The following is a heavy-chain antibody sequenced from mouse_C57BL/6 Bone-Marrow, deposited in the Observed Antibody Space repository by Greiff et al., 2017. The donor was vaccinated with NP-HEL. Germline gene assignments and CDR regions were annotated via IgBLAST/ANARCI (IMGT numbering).Heavy chain of an antibody. Sequence: QVQLKESGPGLVQPSQSLSITCTVSGFSLTSYGVHWVRQSPGKGLEWLGVIWSGGSTDYNAAFISRLSISKDNSKSQVFFKMTSLQADDTAIYYCATYYYGSMDYWGQGTSVTVSS. D-gene: IGHD1-1*01. CDR3: ATYYYGSMDY. V-gene: IGHV2-2*01. CDR1: GFSLTSYG. CDR2: IWSGGST. J-gene: IGHJ4*01.